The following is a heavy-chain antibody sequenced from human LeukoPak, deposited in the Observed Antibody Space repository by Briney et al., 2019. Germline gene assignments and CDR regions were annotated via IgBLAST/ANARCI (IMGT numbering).Heavy chain of an antibody. CDR3: ARAGWIQLWSQPHYFDY. V-gene: IGHV1-69*06. Sequence: ASVKVSCKASGGTFISYAISWVRQAPGQGREWMGGIIPIFGTANYAQKFQGRVTITADKSTSTAYMELSSLRSEDTAVYYCARAGWIQLWSQPHYFDYWGQGTLVTVSS. CDR1: GGTFISYA. J-gene: IGHJ4*02. D-gene: IGHD5-18*01. CDR2: IIPIFGTA.